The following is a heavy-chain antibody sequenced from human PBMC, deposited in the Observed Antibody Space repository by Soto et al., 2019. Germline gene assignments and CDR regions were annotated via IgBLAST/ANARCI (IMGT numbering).Heavy chain of an antibody. CDR2: IYSGGSA. V-gene: IGHV3-53*01. CDR3: VRDDYGLDV. Sequence: GGSLRLSCAASGFIVSSNYMSWVRQAPGKGLEWVSVIYSGGSANYADSVKGRFTISRDNSKNTVYLQMNSLKAEDTAVYYCVRDDYGLDVWGQGTAVTVSS. J-gene: IGHJ6*02. CDR1: GFIVSSNY.